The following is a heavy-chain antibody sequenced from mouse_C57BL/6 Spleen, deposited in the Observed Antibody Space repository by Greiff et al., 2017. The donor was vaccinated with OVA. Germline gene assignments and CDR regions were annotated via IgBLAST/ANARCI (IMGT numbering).Heavy chain of an antibody. CDR3: ASATVVEGDFDY. CDR1: GYAFSSYW. CDR2: IYPGDGDT. Sequence: VQLQQSGAELVKPGASVKISCKASGYAFSSYWMNWVKQRPGKGLEWIGQIYPGDGDTNYNGKFKGKATLTADKSSSTAYMQLSSLTSEDSAVYYCASATVVEGDFDYWGQGTTVTVSS. J-gene: IGHJ2*01. D-gene: IGHD1-1*01. V-gene: IGHV1-80*01.